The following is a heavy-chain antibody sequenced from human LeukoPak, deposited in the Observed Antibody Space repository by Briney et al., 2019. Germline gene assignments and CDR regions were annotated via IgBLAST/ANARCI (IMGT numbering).Heavy chain of an antibody. D-gene: IGHD6-19*01. CDR3: ASGSTVAGIGGFDY. Sequence: SETLSLTFTVSGGSISSSNYYWGWIRQPPGKGLEWVGTIHYSGITYYNPSLRSRVTISADTSKNQFSLRLTSVTAADTAVYYCASGSTVAGIGGFDYWGQGTLVTVSS. CDR2: IHYSGIT. J-gene: IGHJ4*02. V-gene: IGHV4-39*07. CDR1: GGSISSSNYY.